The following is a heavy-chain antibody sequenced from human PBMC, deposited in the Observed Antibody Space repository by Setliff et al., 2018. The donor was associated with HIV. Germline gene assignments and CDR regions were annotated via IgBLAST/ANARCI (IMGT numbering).Heavy chain of an antibody. J-gene: IGHJ5*02. D-gene: IGHD6-19*01. CDR3: ARLIMAVAATQYHFWFDP. CDR2: IYISGST. V-gene: IGHV4-61*02. CDR1: GGSMSSGSYY. Sequence: SETLSLTCTVSGGSMSSGSYYWSWIRQPAGKGLEWIGRIYISGSTNYNPSLKSRVTISVDTSKNQSSLKLSSVTAADTAVYYCARLIMAVAATQYHFWFDPWGQGTLVTVSS.